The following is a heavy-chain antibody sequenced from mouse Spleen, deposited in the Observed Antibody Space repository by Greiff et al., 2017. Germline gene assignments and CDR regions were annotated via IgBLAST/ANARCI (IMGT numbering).Heavy chain of an antibody. D-gene: IGHD1-1*01. CDR3: ARGAYGSSLYYAMDY. CDR1: GFTFSDYG. J-gene: IGHJ4*01. CDR2: ISSGSSTI. Sequence: EVQLVESGGGLVKPGGSLKLSCAASGFTFSDYGMHWVRQTPEKGLEWVAYISSGSSTIYYADTVKGRFTISRDNAKNTLFLQMTSLRSEDTAMYYCARGAYGSSLYYAMDYWGQGTSVTVSS. V-gene: IGHV5-17*01.